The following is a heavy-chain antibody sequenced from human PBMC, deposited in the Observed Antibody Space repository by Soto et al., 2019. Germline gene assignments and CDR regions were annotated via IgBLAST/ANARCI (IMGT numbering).Heavy chain of an antibody. D-gene: IGHD1-26*01. CDR2: ISGSGDST. CDR1: GFTFSSYA. V-gene: IGHV3-23*01. Sequence: EVQLLESGGGLVQPGGSLRLSCAASGFTFSSYAMSWVRQAPGKGLEWVSVISGSGDSTYYADSVRGRFTISRDNSKNTLYLQMNSLRAEDTAVYYCAKRGSGSQFDYWGQGTLVTVSS. J-gene: IGHJ4*02. CDR3: AKRGSGSQFDY.